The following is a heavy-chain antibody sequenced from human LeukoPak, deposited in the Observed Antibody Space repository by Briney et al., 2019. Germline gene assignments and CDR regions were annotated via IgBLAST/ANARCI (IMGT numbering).Heavy chain of an antibody. J-gene: IGHJ4*02. CDR3: AKLLGTVTTYDF. D-gene: IGHD2/OR15-2a*01. CDR2: INPDASRK. V-gene: IGHV3-7*01. CDR1: GFTFSRNW. Sequence: PGGSLTLSCEGSGFTFSRNWMSWVRQAPGKGLQWVASINPDASRKECVDSVRGRFTITRDNTKNSLFLQMNSLGAEDTAVYYCAKLLGTVTTYDFWGQGALVIVSS.